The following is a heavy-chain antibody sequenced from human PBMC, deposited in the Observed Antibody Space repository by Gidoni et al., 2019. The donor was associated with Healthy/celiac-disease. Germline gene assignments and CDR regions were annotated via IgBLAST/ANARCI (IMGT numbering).Heavy chain of an antibody. CDR3: ARDSYDFWSGYYFYYGMDV. J-gene: IGHJ6*02. Sequence: EVQLVESGGGLIQPGGSLRLSCAASGFTVRRNYLSWVRQAPGKGLEWVSVISSGGSTYYADSVKGRFTISRDNSKNTLYLKMNSLRAEDTAVYYCARDSYDFWSGYYFYYGMDVWGQGTTVTVSS. CDR2: ISSGGST. V-gene: IGHV3-53*01. D-gene: IGHD3-3*01. CDR1: GFTVRRNY.